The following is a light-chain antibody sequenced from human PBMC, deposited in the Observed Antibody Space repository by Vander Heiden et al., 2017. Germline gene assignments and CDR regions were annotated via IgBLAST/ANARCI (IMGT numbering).Light chain of an antibody. Sequence: SYELTQPPSVSVSPGKTASITCSGDKLGDKYACWYQQKPGQSPVRVIYQDSKRPSGIPERFSGSNSGNTATLTISGTQAMDEADYYCQAWDSSTVVFGGGTKLTVL. CDR3: QAWDSSTVV. CDR1: KLGDKY. CDR2: QDS. J-gene: IGLJ2*01. V-gene: IGLV3-1*01.